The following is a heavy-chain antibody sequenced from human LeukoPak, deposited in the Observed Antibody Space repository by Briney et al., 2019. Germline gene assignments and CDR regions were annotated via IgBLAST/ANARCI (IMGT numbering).Heavy chain of an antibody. J-gene: IGHJ4*02. D-gene: IGHD2-15*01. V-gene: IGHV1-69*05. CDR2: IIPIFGTA. CDR1: GGSFSSEA. Sequence: ASVKVSCKAFGGSFSSEAISWVRQAPGQGLEWIGGIIPIFGTANYAQKFQGRVTITTDESTSTAYMEVSSLRSEDTAVYYCGRKAGDCGGGSCYSIDYWGQGTLVTVSP. CDR3: GRKAGDCGGGSCYSIDY.